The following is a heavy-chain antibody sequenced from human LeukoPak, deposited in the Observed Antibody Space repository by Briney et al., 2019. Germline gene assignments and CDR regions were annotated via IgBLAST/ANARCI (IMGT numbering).Heavy chain of an antibody. D-gene: IGHD3-22*01. Sequence: GGSLRLSCAASGFAFSDYYMSWIRQAPGKGLEWVSYISSSGSTVYYVDSVRGRFTISRDNAKNSLYLQMNSLRAEDTALYHCARGHTYYYDSSIDYWGQGTLVTVSS. CDR1: GFAFSDYY. J-gene: IGHJ4*02. CDR3: ARGHTYYYDSSIDY. V-gene: IGHV3-11*01. CDR2: ISSSGSTV.